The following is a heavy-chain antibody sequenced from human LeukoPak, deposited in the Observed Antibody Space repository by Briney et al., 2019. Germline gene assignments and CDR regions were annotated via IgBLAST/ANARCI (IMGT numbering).Heavy chain of an antibody. CDR2: IRYDGSNK. V-gene: IGHV3-30*02. J-gene: IGHJ1*01. Sequence: GGSLRLSCAASGFTFSSYGMHWVRQAPGKGLEWVAFIRYDGSNKYYADSVKGRFTISRDNSKNTPYLQMNSLRAEDTAVYYCANDDIPDPSCYYCSEYFQHWGQGTLVTVSS. D-gene: IGHD2-2*01. CDR3: ANDDIPDPSCYYCSEYFQH. CDR1: GFTFSSYG.